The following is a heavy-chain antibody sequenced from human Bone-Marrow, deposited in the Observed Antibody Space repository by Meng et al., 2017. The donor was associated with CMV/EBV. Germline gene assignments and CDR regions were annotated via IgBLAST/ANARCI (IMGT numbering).Heavy chain of an antibody. D-gene: IGHD3-16*01. Sequence: GESLKISCAASGFTFDNYGMTWVRQAPGKGLEWVPGINWNGGSSGYIDSVKGRFTISRDNAKNSLYLQMNSLTAGDTAVYYCARDRAGVFGVYCYNAMDVWGQGTTVTVSS. CDR3: ARDRAGVFGVYCYNAMDV. V-gene: IGHV3-20*04. CDR1: GFTFDNYG. J-gene: IGHJ6*02. CDR2: INWNGGSS.